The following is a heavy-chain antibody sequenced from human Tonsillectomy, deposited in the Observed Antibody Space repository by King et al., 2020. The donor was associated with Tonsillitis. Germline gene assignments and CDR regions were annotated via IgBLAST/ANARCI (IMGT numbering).Heavy chain of an antibody. D-gene: IGHD4-11*01. J-gene: IGHJ3*02. CDR2: IWYDGSNK. CDR1: GFTFSSYG. CDR3: ARDPIDYPLDAFDI. V-gene: IGHV3-33*01. Sequence: VQLVESGGGVVQPGRSLRLSCAASGFTFSSYGMHWVRQAPGKGLEWVAVIWYDGSNKYYADSVKGRFTISRDNSKNTLYLQMNSLRAEDTAVYYCARDPIDYPLDAFDIWGQGTMVTVSS.